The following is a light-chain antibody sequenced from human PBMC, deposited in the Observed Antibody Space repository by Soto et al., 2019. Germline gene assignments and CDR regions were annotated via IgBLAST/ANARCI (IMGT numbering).Light chain of an antibody. V-gene: IGLV2-11*01. J-gene: IGLJ3*02. CDR3: CSYAGSYTGV. CDR2: DVT. CDR1: SSDVGGYNY. Sequence: QSALTQPRSVSGSPGQSVTISCTGTSSDVGGYNYVSWYQQHPGKVPKLMIYDVTNRPSGVPDRFSGSKSANTASLTISGLQAEDEADYYCCSYAGSYTGVFGGGTKLTVL.